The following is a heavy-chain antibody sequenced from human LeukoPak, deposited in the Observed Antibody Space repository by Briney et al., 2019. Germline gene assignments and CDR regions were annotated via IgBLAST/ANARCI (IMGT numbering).Heavy chain of an antibody. V-gene: IGHV4-39*01. D-gene: IGHD6-19*01. CDR2: IYYSGST. Sequence: KTSETLSLTCAVSGFSISSSYYWGWIRQPPGKGLEWIGSIYYSGSTYYNPSLKSRVTISVDTSKNQFSLKLSSVTAADTAVYYCARQSSGWWDYWGQGTLVTVSS. J-gene: IGHJ4*02. CDR1: GFSISSSYY. CDR3: ARQSSGWWDY.